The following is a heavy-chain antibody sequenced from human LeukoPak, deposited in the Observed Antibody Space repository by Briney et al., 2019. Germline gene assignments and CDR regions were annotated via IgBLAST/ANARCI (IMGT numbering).Heavy chain of an antibody. D-gene: IGHD4-23*01. V-gene: IGHV1-69*06. CDR3: AREHGNAGADY. J-gene: IGHJ4*02. CDR1: GGTFSSYA. CDR2: IIPIFGTA. Sequence: GASVKVSCKASGGTFSSYAISWVRQAPGQGLEWMGGIIPIFGTANYAQKFQGRVTITADKSTSTAYMELSSLRSEDTAVYYCAREHGNAGADYWGQGTLVTVSS.